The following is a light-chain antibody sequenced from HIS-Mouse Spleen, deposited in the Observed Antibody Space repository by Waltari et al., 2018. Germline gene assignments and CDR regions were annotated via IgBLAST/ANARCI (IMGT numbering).Light chain of an antibody. J-gene: IGLJ1*01. Sequence: QSVLTQPPSASGTPGQRVTIPCSGSRPNLGSNTVNWYQQLPGTAPKLLIYSNNQRPSGVPDRFSGSKSGTSASLAISGLQSEDEADYYCAAWDDSLNGYNYVFGTGTKVTVL. CDR2: SNN. V-gene: IGLV1-44*01. CDR1: RPNLGSNT. CDR3: AAWDDSLNGYNYV.